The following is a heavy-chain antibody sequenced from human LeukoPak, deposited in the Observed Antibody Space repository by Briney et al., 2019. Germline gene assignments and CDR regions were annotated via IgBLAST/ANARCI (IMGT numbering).Heavy chain of an antibody. Sequence: SETLSLTCAVYGGSFSGYYWSWIRQPPGKGLEWIGYIYYSGSTNYNPSLKSRVTISVDTSKNQFSLKLSSVTAADTAVYYCARSRSAGYSYGYYCDYWGQGTLVTVSS. CDR1: GGSFSGYY. V-gene: IGHV4-59*01. D-gene: IGHD5-18*01. CDR2: IYYSGST. J-gene: IGHJ4*02. CDR3: ARSRSAGYSYGYYCDY.